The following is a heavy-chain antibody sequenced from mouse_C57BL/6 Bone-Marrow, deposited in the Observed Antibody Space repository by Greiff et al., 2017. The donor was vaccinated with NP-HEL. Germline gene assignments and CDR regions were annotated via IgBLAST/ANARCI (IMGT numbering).Heavy chain of an antibody. CDR2: IWSGGST. D-gene: IGHD2-4*01. Sequence: VKLMESGPGLVQPSQSLSISCTASGFSFTSYGVHWVRQSPGQGLEWLGVIWSGGSTAYNAAFMSSLCITTDNSTSQVFFKMNRLQADDTAIYYCAKGGDYVTGCAYWGQGTLVTVSA. CDR1: GFSFTSYG. J-gene: IGHJ3*01. CDR3: AKGGDYVTGCAY. V-gene: IGHV2-5*01.